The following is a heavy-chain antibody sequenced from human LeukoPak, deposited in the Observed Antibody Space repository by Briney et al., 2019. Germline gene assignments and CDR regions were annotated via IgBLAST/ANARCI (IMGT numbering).Heavy chain of an antibody. CDR3: ARDNRDYSGSYLDY. V-gene: IGHV1-69*06. CDR1: GGTFSSYA. D-gene: IGHD1-26*01. CDR2: IIPIFGTA. Sequence: GASVKVSCKASGGTFSSYAISWVRQAPGQGLEWMGGIIPIFGTANYAQKFQGRVTITADKSTSTAYMELSSLRSEDTAVYYCARDNRDYSGSYLDYWGQGTLVTVSS. J-gene: IGHJ4*02.